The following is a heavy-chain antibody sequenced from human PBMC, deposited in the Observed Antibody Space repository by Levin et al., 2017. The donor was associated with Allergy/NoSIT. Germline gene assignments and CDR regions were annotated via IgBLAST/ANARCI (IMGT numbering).Heavy chain of an antibody. Sequence: SGPTLVKPTQTLTLTCTFSGFSLSTSGVGVGWIRQPPGKALEWLALIYWDDDKRYSPSLKSRLTITKDTSKNQVVLTMTNMDPVDTATYYCAHRGRDGDYSLLIGAFDIWGQGTMVTVSS. CDR2: IYWDDDK. CDR1: GFSLSTSGVG. CDR3: AHRGRDGDYSLLIGAFDI. J-gene: IGHJ3*02. V-gene: IGHV2-5*02. D-gene: IGHD4-17*01.